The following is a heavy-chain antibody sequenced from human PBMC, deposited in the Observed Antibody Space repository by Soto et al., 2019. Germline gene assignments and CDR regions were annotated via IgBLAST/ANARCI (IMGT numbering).Heavy chain of an antibody. V-gene: IGHV3-30-3*01. CDR3: ARDLRLWGP. J-gene: IGHJ5*02. CDR2: ISYDGSNK. CDR1: GFTFSSYA. D-gene: IGHD7-27*01. Sequence: GGSLRLSCAASGFTFSSYAMHWVRQAPGKGLEWVAVISYDGSNKYYADSVKGRFTISRDNSKNTLYLQMNSLRAEDTAVYYCARDLRLWGPWGQGTLVTVSS.